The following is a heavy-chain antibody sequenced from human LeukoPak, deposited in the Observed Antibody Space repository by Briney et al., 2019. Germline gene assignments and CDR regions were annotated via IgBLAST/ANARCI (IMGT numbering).Heavy chain of an antibody. J-gene: IGHJ4*02. CDR3: AKDQGGRYYDILAGYYPENFFDY. Sequence: PGGSLRLSCSASGLTFSSYAMSWARQAPGKGLEWVSTISGTGGSAKYADSVKGRFTFSRDNSKDTLYLQMNGLRAEDTAVYYCAKDQGGRYYDILAGYYPENFFDYWGQGTLVTVSS. CDR2: ISGTGGSA. D-gene: IGHD3-9*01. V-gene: IGHV3-23*01. CDR1: GLTFSSYA.